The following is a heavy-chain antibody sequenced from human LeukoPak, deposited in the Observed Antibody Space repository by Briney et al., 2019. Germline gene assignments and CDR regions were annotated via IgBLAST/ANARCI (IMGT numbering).Heavy chain of an antibody. D-gene: IGHD5-18*01. J-gene: IGHJ5*02. CDR3: AKELRGYSYGLRNNWFDP. CDR2: ISYDGSNK. Sequence: SGGSLRLSCAASGFTFSSYGMHWVRQAPGKGLEWVAVISYDGSNKYYADSVKGRFTISRDNSKNTLYLQMNSLRAEDMAVYYCAKELRGYSYGLRNNWFDPWGQGTLVTVSS. V-gene: IGHV3-30*18. CDR1: GFTFSSYG.